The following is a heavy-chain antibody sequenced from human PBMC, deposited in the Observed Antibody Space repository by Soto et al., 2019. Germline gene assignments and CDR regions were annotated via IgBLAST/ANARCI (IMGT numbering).Heavy chain of an antibody. CDR2: VSGSGGTT. CDR1: GFTFRSYA. Sequence: GGSLRLSCAASGFTFRSYAMSWVRQTPEKGLEWVSGVSGSGGTTYYADSVKGRFTISRDNSKNTLYLQMNSLRAEDTAVYYCARDPRHCSRTSCRNYYYYGMDVWGQGTTVTVSS. CDR3: ARDPRHCSRTSCRNYYYYGMDV. J-gene: IGHJ6*02. V-gene: IGHV3-23*01. D-gene: IGHD2-2*01.